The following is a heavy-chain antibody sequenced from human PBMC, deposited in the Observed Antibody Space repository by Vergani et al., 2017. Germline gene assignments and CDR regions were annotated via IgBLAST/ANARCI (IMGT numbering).Heavy chain of an antibody. D-gene: IGHD2-15*01. V-gene: IGHV5-10-1*01. CDR3: ARHPIGYCSGGSCSPTFDY. J-gene: IGHJ4*02. CDR2: IDPSDSYT. Sequence: GEAVRVSCKGSGYSFTSYWISWVRQMPGKGLEWMGRIDPSDSYTNYSPSFQGHVTISADKSISTAYLQWSSLKASDTAMYYCARHPIGYCSGGSCSPTFDYWGQGTLVTVSS. CDR1: GYSFTSYW.